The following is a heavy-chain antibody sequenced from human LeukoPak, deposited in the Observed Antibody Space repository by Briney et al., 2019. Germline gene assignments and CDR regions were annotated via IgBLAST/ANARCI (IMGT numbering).Heavy chain of an antibody. D-gene: IGHD1-7*01. V-gene: IGHV3-30-3*02. CDR3: VKDLTGTYALDI. CDR1: GFTFSGYA. Sequence: GGSLRLSCAASGFTFSGYAMHWVRQAPGKGLEWVAIISPDGSSKYHADSVKGRFTISRDTSKNTLYLQMNSLRAEDMALYYCVKDLTGTYALDIWGLGTMVTVSS. J-gene: IGHJ3*02. CDR2: ISPDGSSK.